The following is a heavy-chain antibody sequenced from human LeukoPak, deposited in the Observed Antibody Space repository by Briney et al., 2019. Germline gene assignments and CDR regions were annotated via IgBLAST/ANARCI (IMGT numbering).Heavy chain of an antibody. CDR1: GFTFSSYA. CDR2: ISGSGGST. CDR3: ARGPYCSGGSCYSLGEFDP. J-gene: IGHJ5*02. V-gene: IGHV3-23*01. Sequence: PGGSLRLSCAASGFTFSSYAMSWVRQAPGKGLEWVSGISGSGGSTYYADSVKGRFTISRDSSKNTFYLQMNSLRAEDTAVYYCARGPYCSGGSCYSLGEFDPWGQGTLVTVSS. D-gene: IGHD2-15*01.